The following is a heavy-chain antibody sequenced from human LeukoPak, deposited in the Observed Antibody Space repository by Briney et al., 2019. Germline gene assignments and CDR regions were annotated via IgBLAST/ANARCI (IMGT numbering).Heavy chain of an antibody. D-gene: IGHD3-9*01. CDR3: ARQTILDF. J-gene: IGHJ4*02. CDR2: ISRSSSYI. CDR1: GFTFGTYR. V-gene: IGHV3-21*01. Sequence: GGSLRLSCAASGFTFGTYRMNWVRQAPGKGLEWVSSISRSSSYIYYADSVKGRFTISRDNAKNSLYLQMNSLRAEDTAVYYCARQTILDFWGQGTLVTVSS.